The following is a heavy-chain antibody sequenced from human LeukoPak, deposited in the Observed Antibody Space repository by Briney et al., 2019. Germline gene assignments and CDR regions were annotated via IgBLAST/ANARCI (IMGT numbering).Heavy chain of an antibody. D-gene: IGHD6-13*01. CDR3: ARDCQQLAPPGAH. CDR1: GFTFSSYW. Sequence: GGSLRLSCAASGFTFSSYWMSWVRQAPGKGLEWVANIKQDGSEKYYVDSVKGRFTISRDNAKNSLYLQMNSLRAEDTAMYFCARDCQQLAPPGAHWGQGTLVTVSS. CDR2: IKQDGSEK. J-gene: IGHJ4*02. V-gene: IGHV3-7*01.